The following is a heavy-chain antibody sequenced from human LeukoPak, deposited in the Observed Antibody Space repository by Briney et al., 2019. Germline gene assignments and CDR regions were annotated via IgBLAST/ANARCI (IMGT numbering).Heavy chain of an antibody. CDR2: ISYDGSNK. J-gene: IGHJ4*02. CDR1: GFTFSSYG. D-gene: IGHD5-18*01. V-gene: IGHV3-30*03. Sequence: GGSLRLSCAASGFTFSSYGMHWVRQAPGKGLEWVAVISYDGSNKYYADSVKGRFTISRDNSKNTLYLQMNSLRAEDTAVYYCARGYLVDTAADYWGQGTLVTVSS. CDR3: ARGYLVDTAADY.